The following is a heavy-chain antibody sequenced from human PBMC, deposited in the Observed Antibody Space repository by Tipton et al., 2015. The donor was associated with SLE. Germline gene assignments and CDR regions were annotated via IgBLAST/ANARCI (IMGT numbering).Heavy chain of an antibody. CDR2: ISWDGGST. Sequence: LRLSCAASGFTFDDYTMHWVRQAPGKGLEWVSLISWDGGSTYYADSVKGRFTISRDNSKNSLYLQMNSLRTEDTALYYCAKRVAGYCSGGSCYGSSGWGFDYWGQGTLVTVSS. J-gene: IGHJ4*02. D-gene: IGHD2-15*01. V-gene: IGHV3-43*01. CDR3: AKRVAGYCSGGSCYGSSGWGFDY. CDR1: GFTFDDYT.